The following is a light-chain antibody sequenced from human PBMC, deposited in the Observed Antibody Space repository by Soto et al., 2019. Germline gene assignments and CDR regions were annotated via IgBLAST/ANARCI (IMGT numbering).Light chain of an antibody. V-gene: IGKV1-39*01. CDR2: GAS. CDR1: QNINNY. J-gene: IGKJ1*01. Sequence: DIELTQSPPSLAASVGDRVTITCRASQNINNYLIWYQQKPGKAPQLLIYGASILQSGVPSRFSGSASGTDFTLTIGSRQPEDFATYYCQESYSVPGTFGQGTKVEI. CDR3: QESYSVPGT.